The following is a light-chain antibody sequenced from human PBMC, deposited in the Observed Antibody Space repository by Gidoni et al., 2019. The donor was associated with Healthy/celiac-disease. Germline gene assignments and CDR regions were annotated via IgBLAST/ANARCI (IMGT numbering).Light chain of an antibody. CDR3: QQYGSSPKLT. J-gene: IGKJ4*01. Sequence: EVVLTQSPATLPLSPGERATLSCRASQSVSSSYLAWYQQKPGQAPRLLTYGASSRATGIPDRFSGSGSGTDFTLTISRLEPEDFAVYYCQQYGSSPKLTFGGGTKVEIK. CDR1: QSVSSSY. CDR2: GAS. V-gene: IGKV3-20*01.